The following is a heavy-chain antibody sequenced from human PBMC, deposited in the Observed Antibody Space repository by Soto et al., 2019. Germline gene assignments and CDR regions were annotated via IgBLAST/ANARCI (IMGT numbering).Heavy chain of an antibody. CDR1: GGSFSGYY. D-gene: IGHD5-18*01. CDR2: INHSGST. J-gene: IGHJ4*02. V-gene: IGHV4-34*01. Sequence: PSETLSLTCAVYGGSFSGYYWSWIRQPPGKGLEWIGEINHSGSTNYNPSLKSRVTISVDTSKNQFSLKLSSVTAADTAVYYCARGGGTYVDTAMVNRFDYWGQGTLVTVPS. CDR3: ARGGGTYVDTAMVNRFDY.